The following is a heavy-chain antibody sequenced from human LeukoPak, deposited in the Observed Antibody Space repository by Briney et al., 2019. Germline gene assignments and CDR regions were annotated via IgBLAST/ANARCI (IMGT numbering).Heavy chain of an antibody. V-gene: IGHV4-39*07. D-gene: IGHD6-19*01. CDR1: GDSISSSSYY. Sequence: SETLSLTCTVSGDSISSSSYYWGWIRQPPGKGLEWIGSVYYSGTTYYNPSLKSRVTISVDTSKNQFSLKVSSVTAADTAVYYCVRDPVAGYYFDYWGQGTLVTVSS. CDR3: VRDPVAGYYFDY. CDR2: VYYSGTT. J-gene: IGHJ4*02.